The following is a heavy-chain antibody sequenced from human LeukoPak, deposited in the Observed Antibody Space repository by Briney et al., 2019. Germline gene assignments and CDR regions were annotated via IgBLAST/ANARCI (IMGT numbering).Heavy chain of an antibody. J-gene: IGHJ4*02. D-gene: IGHD3-16*01. CDR1: GFTVSSNY. CDR2: IYSGGNT. V-gene: IGHV3-66*01. Sequence: GGSLRLSCAASGFTVSSNYMSWVRQAPGKGLEWVSAIYSGGNTYYADSVKGRFTISRDISKNTLSLQMNSLRVEDTAVYYCARGGRNDYIWGSPITYFDYWGQGTLVTVSS. CDR3: ARGGRNDYIWGSPITYFDY.